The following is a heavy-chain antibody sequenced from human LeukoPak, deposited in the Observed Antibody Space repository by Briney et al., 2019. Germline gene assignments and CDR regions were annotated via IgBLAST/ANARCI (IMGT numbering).Heavy chain of an antibody. J-gene: IGHJ4*02. CDR2: IYYSGST. CDR1: GGSVSSGSYY. CDR3: AREDYDFWSGYSYFDY. V-gene: IGHV4-61*01. D-gene: IGHD3-3*01. Sequence: ASETLSLTCTVSGGSVSSGSYYWSWIRQPPGKGLEWIGYIYYSGSTNYNPSLKSRVTISVDTSKNQFSLKLSSVTAADTAVYYCAREDYDFWSGYSYFDYWGQGTLVTVSS.